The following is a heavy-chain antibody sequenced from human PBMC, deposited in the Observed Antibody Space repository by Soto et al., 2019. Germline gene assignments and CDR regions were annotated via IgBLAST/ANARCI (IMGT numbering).Heavy chain of an antibody. CDR3: ARAPYSNAWYRLDL. CDR1: GFTFSGYW. V-gene: IGHV3-7*03. CDR2: IKHDGSVQ. J-gene: IGHJ5*02. D-gene: IGHD4-4*01. Sequence: QLVESGGGLVQPGGSLRLSCEASGFTFSGYWMNWVRQAPGKGLEWVAAIKHDGSVQYYVDSVKGRFTISRDNAKKLLYLQMNGLRAEDTALYYCARAPYSNAWYRLDLWGQGTLVTVSS.